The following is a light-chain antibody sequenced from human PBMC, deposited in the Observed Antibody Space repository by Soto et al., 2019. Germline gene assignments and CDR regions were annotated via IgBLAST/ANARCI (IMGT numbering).Light chain of an antibody. CDR1: SSDVGGYNL. CDR3: CSYAGGYVFEVI. V-gene: IGLV2-23*01. J-gene: IGLJ2*01. CDR2: EDT. Sequence: QSALTQPASVSGSPGQSITISCTGTSSDVGGYNLVSWCQQHPGKAPKLMIYEDTKRPSGVPDRFSGSKSGNTASLTISGLQAEDEADYYCCSYAGGYVFEVIFGGGTKLTVL.